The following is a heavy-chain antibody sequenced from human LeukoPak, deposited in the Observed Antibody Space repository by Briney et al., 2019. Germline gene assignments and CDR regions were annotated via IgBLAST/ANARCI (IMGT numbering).Heavy chain of an antibody. CDR3: ARDRSGADY. J-gene: IGHJ4*02. V-gene: IGHV4-4*07. D-gene: IGHD3-10*01. CDR1: GGSISTYY. CDR2: IYTSGST. Sequence: SETLSLTCTVSGGSISTYYWSWIRQPAGKGLEWIGRIYTSGSTKYNPSLKSRVTISVDKSKNQSSLKLTSVTAADTAMYYCARDRSGADYWGQGTLVTVS.